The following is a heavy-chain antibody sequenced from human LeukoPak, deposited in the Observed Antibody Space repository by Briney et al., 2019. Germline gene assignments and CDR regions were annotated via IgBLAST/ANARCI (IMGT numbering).Heavy chain of an antibody. Sequence: PSETLSLTCTVSGGSISNYFWSWIRPPPGKGLEWIGSIYYSGSTYYNPSLKSRVTISVDTSKNQFSLKLSSVTAADTAVYYCARRSTYGSGIDYWGQGTLVTVSS. D-gene: IGHD3-10*01. CDR1: GGSISNYF. CDR3: ARRSTYGSGIDY. V-gene: IGHV4-39*01. J-gene: IGHJ4*02. CDR2: IYYSGST.